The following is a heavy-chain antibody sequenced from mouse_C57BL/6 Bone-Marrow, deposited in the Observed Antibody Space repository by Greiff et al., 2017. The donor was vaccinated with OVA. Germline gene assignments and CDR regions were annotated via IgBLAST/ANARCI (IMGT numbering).Heavy chain of an antibody. CDR2: IDPNDGGT. J-gene: IGHJ2*01. CDR3: ARGPY. CDR1: GYTFTDYK. V-gene: IGHV1-22*01. Sequence: VQLQQSGPELVKPGASVKMSCKASGYTFTDYKMHWVKQSHGKSLEWIGDIDPNDGGTSYNQKFKGKATLTVNKSSSTAYMELRSLTSEDSAYYYCARGPYWGQGTTLTVSS.